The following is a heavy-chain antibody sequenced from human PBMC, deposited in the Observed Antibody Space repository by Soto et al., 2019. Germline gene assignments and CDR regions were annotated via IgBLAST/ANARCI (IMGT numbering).Heavy chain of an antibody. CDR3: ATDPLLLWFGDRTWFDP. D-gene: IGHD3-10*01. Sequence: ASVKVSCKVSGYTLTELSMHWVRQAPGKGLEWMGGFDPEDGETIYAQKFQGRVTMTEDTSTDTAYMELSSLRSEDTAVYYCATDPLLLWFGDRTWFDPWGQGPLVTVSS. CDR2: FDPEDGET. J-gene: IGHJ5*02. CDR1: GYTLTELS. V-gene: IGHV1-24*01.